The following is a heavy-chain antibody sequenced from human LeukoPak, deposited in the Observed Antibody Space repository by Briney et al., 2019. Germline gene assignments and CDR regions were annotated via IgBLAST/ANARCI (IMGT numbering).Heavy chain of an antibody. D-gene: IGHD2-15*01. Sequence: GGSLRLSCAASGFTFSDYSMTWVRQAPGKGLEWVSFIRSSSDAIFYADSVKGRFTISRDNAKNSLYLQMNNLRDEDTAVYYCARDRVASRWGQGTLVTVSS. J-gene: IGHJ4*02. CDR3: ARDRVASR. V-gene: IGHV3-48*02. CDR1: GFTFSDYS. CDR2: IRSSSDAI.